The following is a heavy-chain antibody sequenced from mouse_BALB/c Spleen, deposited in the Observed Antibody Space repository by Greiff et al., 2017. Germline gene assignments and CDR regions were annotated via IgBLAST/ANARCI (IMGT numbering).Heavy chain of an antibody. CDR3: AREDGYDVSFAY. CDR2: IYPYNGGT. Sequence: EVQLQQSGPGWGKLGPQGKISARASGTTSTATNIPGVKQSHGKSFGWIGYIYPYNGGTGYNQKFKSKATLTVDNSSSTAYMELRSLTSEDSAVYYCAREDGYDVSFAYWGQGTLVTVSA. CDR1: GTTSTATN. V-gene: IGHV1S29*02. J-gene: IGHJ3*01. D-gene: IGHD2-2*01.